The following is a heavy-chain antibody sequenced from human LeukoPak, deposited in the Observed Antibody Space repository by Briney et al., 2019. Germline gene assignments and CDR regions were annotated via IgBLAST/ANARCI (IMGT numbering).Heavy chain of an antibody. D-gene: IGHD6-19*01. CDR1: GFTISSYA. CDR3: AKLRRSGWSRVDFDY. V-gene: IGHV3-23*01. J-gene: IGHJ4*02. Sequence: PGGSLRLSCAASGFTISSYAMSWVRQAPGKGLEWVSAISGSGGGTYYADSVKGRFTISRDNSKNTLYLQMNSLRAEDTAVYYCAKLRRSGWSRVDFDYWGQGTLVTVSS. CDR2: ISGSGGGT.